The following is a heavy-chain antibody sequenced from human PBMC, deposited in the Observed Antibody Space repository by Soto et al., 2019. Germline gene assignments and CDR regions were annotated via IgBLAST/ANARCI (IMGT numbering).Heavy chain of an antibody. CDR1: EFTFSSYW. V-gene: IGHV3-7*01. CDR3: ARASRRGYSGYALDL. D-gene: IGHD5-12*01. J-gene: IGHJ5*02. Sequence: EVQLVESGGGLVQPGGSLRLSCEASEFTFSSYWMNWVRQAPGKGLGWVANIKEDGSEKYYVDSVKGRFTISRDNAKNSLYVQMTSLRAEDAAVYYCARASRRGYSGYALDLWGQGTLVDVSS. CDR2: IKEDGSEK.